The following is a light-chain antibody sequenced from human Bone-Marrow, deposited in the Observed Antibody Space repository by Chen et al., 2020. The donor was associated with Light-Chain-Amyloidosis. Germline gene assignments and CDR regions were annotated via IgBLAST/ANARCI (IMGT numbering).Light chain of an antibody. CDR3: QQYYSAPCT. CDR2: WAS. Sequence: DLVMTQSPDSLAVSLGERATINCKSSQSVLYSSNNKNYLAWYQQKPGQPPKLLISWASTRESGVPDRFTGSGSGADFTLTISSLQAEDVAVYYCQQYYSAPCTFGPGTKVNIK. CDR1: QSVLYSSNNKNY. J-gene: IGKJ3*01. V-gene: IGKV4-1*01.